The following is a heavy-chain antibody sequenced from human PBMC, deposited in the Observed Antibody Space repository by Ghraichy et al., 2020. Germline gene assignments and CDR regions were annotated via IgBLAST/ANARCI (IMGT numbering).Heavy chain of an antibody. CDR2: INHSGST. CDR1: GGSFSGYY. CDR3: ARAKRMVRGPIMVGSRAFDI. D-gene: IGHD3-10*01. Sequence: SQTLSLTCAVYGGSFSGYYWSWIRQPPGKGLEWIGEINHSGSTNYNPSLKSRVTISVDTSKNQFSLKLSSVTAADTAVYYCARAKRMVRGPIMVGSRAFDIWGQGTMFTVSS. J-gene: IGHJ3*02. V-gene: IGHV4-34*01.